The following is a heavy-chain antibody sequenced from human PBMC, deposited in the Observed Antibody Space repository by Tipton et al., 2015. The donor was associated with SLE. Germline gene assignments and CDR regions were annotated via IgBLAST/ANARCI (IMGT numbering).Heavy chain of an antibody. J-gene: IGHJ3*02. CDR2: INHSGST. CDR3: ARGHAGITIFGVVNALDI. D-gene: IGHD3-3*01. V-gene: IGHV4-34*01. Sequence: TLSLTCAVYGGSFSGYYWSWIRQPPGKGLEWIGEINHSGSTNYNPSLKSRVTISVDTSKNQFSLKLSSVTAADTAVYYCARGHAGITIFGVVNALDIWGQGTMVTVSS. CDR1: GGSFSGYY.